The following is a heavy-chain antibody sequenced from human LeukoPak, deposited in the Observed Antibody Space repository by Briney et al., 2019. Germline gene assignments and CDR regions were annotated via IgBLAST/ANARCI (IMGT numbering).Heavy chain of an antibody. Sequence: GGSLRLSCAASGFYFRNAWMDWVRQAPGKGLEWVANMKEDGGEINYVDSVKGRFTISRDNAKNSLDLQMNSLRVDDTAVYYCVRDRGYSTFDYWGQGTLVIVSS. CDR2: MKEDGGEI. V-gene: IGHV3-7*01. J-gene: IGHJ4*02. CDR3: VRDRGYSTFDY. CDR1: GFYFRNAW. D-gene: IGHD4-23*01.